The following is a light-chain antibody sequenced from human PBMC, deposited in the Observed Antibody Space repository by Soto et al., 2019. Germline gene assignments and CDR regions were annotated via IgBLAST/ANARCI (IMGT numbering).Light chain of an antibody. V-gene: IGKV3D-20*02. CDR2: GAS. Sequence: PGERVTLSYRASQGVSSSHLTWYQQKPGQAPRLLNYGASTRATGIPARFSGSGSGTDFTLPISSLQPEDFAVYYCQQRSNWTLTFGGGTKVDIK. CDR1: QGVSSSH. CDR3: QQRSNWTLT. J-gene: IGKJ4*01.